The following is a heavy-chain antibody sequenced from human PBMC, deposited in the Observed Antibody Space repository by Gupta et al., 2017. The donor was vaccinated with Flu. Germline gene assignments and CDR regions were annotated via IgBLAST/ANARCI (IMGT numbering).Heavy chain of an antibody. Sequence: KGLAWLEVIWYDGSYIYYADSVNGRFTISRDNSKNTLYLQMNSLRAEDTAVYYCARAPSVVPSKYCSGGSCYSSWFDPWGQGTLVTVSS. D-gene: IGHD2-15*01. CDR3: ARAPSVVPSKYCSGGSCYSSWFDP. J-gene: IGHJ5*02. V-gene: IGHV3-33*01. CDR2: IWYDGSYI.